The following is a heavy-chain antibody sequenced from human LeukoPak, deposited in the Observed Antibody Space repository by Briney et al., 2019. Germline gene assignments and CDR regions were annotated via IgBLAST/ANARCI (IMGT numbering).Heavy chain of an antibody. V-gene: IGHV5-51*01. CDR2: IYPGDSDT. CDR1: GYSFTTYW. J-gene: IGHJ4*02. CDR3: AGRDSTSQTNDY. D-gene: IGHD6-13*01. Sequence: HGESLKISCKGSGYSFTTYWIGWVRQMPGKGLEWMGIIYPGDSDTRYSPSFQGQVTISADKSISTAYLRWSSLEPSDTAMYYCAGRDSTSQTNDYWGQGTLVTVSS.